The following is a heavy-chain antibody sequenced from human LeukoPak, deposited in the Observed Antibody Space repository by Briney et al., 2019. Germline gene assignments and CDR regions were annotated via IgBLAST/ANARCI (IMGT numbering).Heavy chain of an antibody. V-gene: IGHV3-53*04. CDR3: TRDLSGVNHFDY. CDR1: GFTLSSNY. CDR2: IYSGGST. D-gene: IGHD2-8*01. J-gene: IGHJ4*02. Sequence: GGSLRLSCAVSGFTLSSNYISWVRQPPGKGLEWGSVIYSGGSTYYPDSAKGRFTISRHDSRDTLYLQMNSLRVEDTAVYYCTRDLSGVNHFDYWGQGTLVTVSS.